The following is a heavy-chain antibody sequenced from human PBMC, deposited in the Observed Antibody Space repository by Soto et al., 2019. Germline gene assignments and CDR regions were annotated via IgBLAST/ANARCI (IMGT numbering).Heavy chain of an antibody. V-gene: IGHV4-39*01. Sequence: SETLSLTCTVSGGSISSSSYYWGWIRQPPGKGLEWIGSIYYSGSTYYNPSLKSRVTISVDTSKNQFSLKLSPVTAADTAVYYCARHLRNYDATPYYFDYWGQGTLVTVSS. CDR1: GGSISSSSYY. J-gene: IGHJ4*02. CDR2: IYYSGST. D-gene: IGHD1-7*01. CDR3: ARHLRNYDATPYYFDY.